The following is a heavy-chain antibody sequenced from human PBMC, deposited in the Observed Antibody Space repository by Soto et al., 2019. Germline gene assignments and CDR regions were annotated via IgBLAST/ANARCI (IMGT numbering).Heavy chain of an antibody. J-gene: IGHJ3*02. CDR2: IWYDGSNK. Sequence: PGGSLRLSCAASGFTFSSYGMHWVRQAPGKGLEWVAVIWYDGSNKYYADSVKGRFTISRDNSKNTLYLQMNSLRAEDTAVYYCARDFEAGYCSGGSCDDDGGGDAYDIWGQGTMVTVSS. CDR1: GFTFSSYG. V-gene: IGHV3-33*01. CDR3: ARDFEAGYCSGGSCDDDGGGDAYDI. D-gene: IGHD2-15*01.